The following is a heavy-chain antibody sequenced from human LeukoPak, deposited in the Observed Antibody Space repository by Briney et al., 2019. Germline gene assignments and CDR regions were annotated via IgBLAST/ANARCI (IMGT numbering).Heavy chain of an antibody. CDR2: INHSGST. CDR3: ARGYIAAAINYYYYMDV. J-gene: IGHJ6*03. D-gene: IGHD6-13*01. V-gene: IGHV4-34*01. Sequence: KPSETLSLTCAVYGGSFSGYYWSWIRQPPGKGLEWIGEINHSGSTNYNPSLKSRVTISVDTSKNQFSLKLSSVTAADPAVYYCARGYIAAAINYYYYMDVWGKGTTVTVSS. CDR1: GGSFSGYY.